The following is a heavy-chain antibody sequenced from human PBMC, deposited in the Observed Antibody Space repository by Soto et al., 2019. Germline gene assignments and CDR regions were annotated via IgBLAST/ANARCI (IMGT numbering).Heavy chain of an antibody. V-gene: IGHV1-46*01. J-gene: IGHJ5*02. CDR1: GYTFTSYY. CDR3: AREGSVSDFWSGYYTVNWFDP. D-gene: IGHD3-3*01. CDR2: INPSGGST. Sequence: ASVKVSCKASGYTFTSYYMHWVRQAPGQGLEWMGIINPSGGSTSYAQKFQGRVTMTRDTSTSTVYMELSSLRSEDTAVYYCAREGSVSDFWSGYYTVNWFDPWGQGTLVTVSS.